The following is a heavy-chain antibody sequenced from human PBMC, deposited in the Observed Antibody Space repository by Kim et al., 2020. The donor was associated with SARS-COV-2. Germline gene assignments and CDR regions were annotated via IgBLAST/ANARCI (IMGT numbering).Heavy chain of an antibody. D-gene: IGHD3-22*01. V-gene: IGHV4-59*08. CDR2: IYYSGST. J-gene: IGHJ4*02. CDR3: ASSYYYDSSGYSYYFDY. Sequence: SETLSLTCTVSGCSISSYYWSWIRQPPGKGLEWIGYIYYSGSTNYNPSLKSRVTISVDTSKNQFSLKLSSVTAADTAVYYCASSYYYDSSGYSYYFDYWGQGTLVTVSS. CDR1: GCSISSYY.